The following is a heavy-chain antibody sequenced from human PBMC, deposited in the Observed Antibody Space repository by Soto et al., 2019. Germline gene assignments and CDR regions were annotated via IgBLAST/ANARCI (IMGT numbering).Heavy chain of an antibody. CDR3: AKAGAGGYLRRFDY. Sequence: GGSLRLSCAASGFTFSSYGMHWVRQAPGKGLEWVAVISYDGSNKYYADSVKGRFTISRDNSKNTLYLQMNSLRAEDTAVYYCAKAGAGGYLRRFDYWGQGTLVTVSS. D-gene: IGHD3-22*01. CDR2: ISYDGSNK. J-gene: IGHJ4*02. V-gene: IGHV3-30*18. CDR1: GFTFSSYG.